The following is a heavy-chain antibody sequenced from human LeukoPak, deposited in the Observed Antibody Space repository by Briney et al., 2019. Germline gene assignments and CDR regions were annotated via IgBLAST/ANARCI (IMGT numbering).Heavy chain of an antibody. CDR2: IWYDGSNK. Sequence: GGSLRLSCAASGFTFSSYGMHWVRQAPGKGLEWVAVIWYDGSNKYYADSVKGRFTISRDNSKITLYLQMNSLRAEDTAVYYCARARSSSGNWFDPWGQGTLVTVSS. CDR3: ARARSSSGNWFDP. CDR1: GFTFSSYG. D-gene: IGHD6-6*01. J-gene: IGHJ5*02. V-gene: IGHV3-33*01.